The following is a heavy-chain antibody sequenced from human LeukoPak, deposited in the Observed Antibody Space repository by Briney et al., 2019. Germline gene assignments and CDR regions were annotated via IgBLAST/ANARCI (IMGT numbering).Heavy chain of an antibody. Sequence: ASVKVSCKASGYTFTNFYMHWVRQAPGQGLEWMGWINPNSGGTNYAQKFQGRVTMTRDTSISTAYMELSRLRSDDTAVYYCARDRGYDSSGYYLGYYYYYMDVWGKGTTVTVSS. CDR2: INPNSGGT. CDR1: GYTFTNFY. J-gene: IGHJ6*03. V-gene: IGHV1-2*02. CDR3: ARDRGYDSSGYYLGYYYYYMDV. D-gene: IGHD3-22*01.